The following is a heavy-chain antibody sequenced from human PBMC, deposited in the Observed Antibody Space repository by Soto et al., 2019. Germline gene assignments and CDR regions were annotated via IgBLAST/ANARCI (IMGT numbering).Heavy chain of an antibody. J-gene: IGHJ6*02. D-gene: IGHD3-10*01. Sequence: QVQLVESGAGLVQPGGSLRLTCVASGFTFGSHGMHWVRQAPGKALEWVAVISYDETNEHYVDSVKGRFTISRDNSKSILYLPLDRRRPEDTAVYTCAKGLRTTITDYGIDVWGQGSTVNFAS. CDR2: ISYDETNE. CDR3: AKGLRTTITDYGIDV. CDR1: GFTFGSHG. V-gene: IGHV3-30*18.